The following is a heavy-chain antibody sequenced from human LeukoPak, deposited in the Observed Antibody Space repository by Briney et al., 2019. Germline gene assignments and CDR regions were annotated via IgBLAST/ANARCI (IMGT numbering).Heavy chain of an antibody. CDR1: GGSISSGSYY. CDR2: IYTSGST. V-gene: IGHV4-61*02. J-gene: IGHJ3*02. D-gene: IGHD2-15*01. CDR3: ARDSGYCSGGSCYVLNGFDI. Sequence: SETLSLTCTVSGGSISSGSYYWSWLRQPAGKGLEWIGRIYTSGSTNYNPSLKSRVTISVDTSKNQFSLKLSSVTAADTAVYYCARDSGYCSGGSCYVLNGFDIWGQGTMVTVSS.